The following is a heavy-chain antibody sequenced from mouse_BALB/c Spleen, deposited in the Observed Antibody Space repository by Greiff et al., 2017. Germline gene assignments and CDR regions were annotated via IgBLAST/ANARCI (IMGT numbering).Heavy chain of an antibody. Sequence: VKLQQPGAELVKPGASVKLSCKASGYTFTSYWMHWVKQRPGQGLEWIGEIDPSDSYTNYNQKFKGKATLTVDKSSSTAYMQLSSLTSEDSAVYYCARPTVVATGYFDVWGAGTTVTVSS. CDR3: ARPTVVATGYFDV. D-gene: IGHD1-1*01. J-gene: IGHJ1*01. CDR1: GYTFTSYW. CDR2: IDPSDSYT. V-gene: IGHV1-69*02.